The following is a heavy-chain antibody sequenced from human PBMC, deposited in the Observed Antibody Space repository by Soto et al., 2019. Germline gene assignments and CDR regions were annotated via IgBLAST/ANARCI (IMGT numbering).Heavy chain of an antibody. CDR1: GFTFSSHS. CDR2: ITSKSTTI. V-gene: IGHV3-48*02. Sequence: QTGGSLRLPCAASGFTFSSHSMNWVRQAPGKGLERISYITSKSTTIKYADSGEGRFTVSRDNAKNSLFLQLNSLRDGDTAVYYGAREQGACSDTSCYPGPYDCWGRGTLGTVSS. D-gene: IGHD2-2*01. CDR3: AREQGACSDTSCYPGPYDC. J-gene: IGHJ4*02.